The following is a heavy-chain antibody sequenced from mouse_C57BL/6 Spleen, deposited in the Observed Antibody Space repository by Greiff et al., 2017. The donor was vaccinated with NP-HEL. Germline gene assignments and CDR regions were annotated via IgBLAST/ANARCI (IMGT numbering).Heavy chain of an antibody. J-gene: IGHJ3*01. CDR2: ISSGSSTI. CDR3: ARPYYSNYVGAY. Sequence: EVKLMESGGGLVKPGGSLKLSCAASGFTFSDYGMHWVRQAPEKGLEWVAYISSGSSTIYYADTVKGRFTISRDNAKNTLFLQMTSLRSEDTAMYYCARPYYSNYVGAYWGQGTLVTVSA. D-gene: IGHD2-5*01. V-gene: IGHV5-17*01. CDR1: GFTFSDYG.